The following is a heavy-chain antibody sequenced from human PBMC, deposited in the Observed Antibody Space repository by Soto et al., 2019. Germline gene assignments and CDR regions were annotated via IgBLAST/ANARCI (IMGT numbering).Heavy chain of an antibody. J-gene: IGHJ4*02. V-gene: IGHV3-23*01. D-gene: IGHD2-2*01. Sequence: EVQLSESGGGLVQPGGSLRVSCAASGFTFSTYAMSWVRQAPGKGLEWVSAIGGSAESAYYGDSVKGRFTISRDNSKSTVYLQMTGRRAEDTAVYYCAVHCSTSSCSYWGQGTLVTVSS. CDR2: IGGSAESA. CDR1: GFTFSTYA. CDR3: AVHCSTSSCSY.